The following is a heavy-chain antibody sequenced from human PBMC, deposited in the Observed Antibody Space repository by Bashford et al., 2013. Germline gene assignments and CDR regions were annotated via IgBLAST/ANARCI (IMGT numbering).Heavy chain of an antibody. CDR2: IIHSGST. Sequence: SETLSLTCAVYGGSFSGYYWSWIRQPPGKGLEWIGEIIHSGSTNYNASLKSRVTISVDTSKNQFSLKLSSVTAADTAVYYCARAYGSGRYGMDVWGQGTTVTVSS. CDR3: ARAYGSGRYGMDV. V-gene: IGHV4-34*12. J-gene: IGHJ6*02. D-gene: IGHD3-10*01. CDR1: GGSFSGYY.